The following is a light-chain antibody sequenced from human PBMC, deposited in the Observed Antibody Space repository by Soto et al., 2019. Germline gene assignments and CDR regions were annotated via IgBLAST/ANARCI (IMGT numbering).Light chain of an antibody. J-gene: IGLJ1*01. CDR1: SREVGSYNH. Sequence: QSVLTQPPSVSGSPGQSVTISCAGNSREVGSYNHVSWYQQPPGTAPKLMIYEVSNRPSGVPGRFSGSKSGNTASLTISGLQAEDEADYYCSSYTSSSTYVFGTGTKVTVL. CDR2: EVS. V-gene: IGLV2-18*02. CDR3: SSYTSSSTYV.